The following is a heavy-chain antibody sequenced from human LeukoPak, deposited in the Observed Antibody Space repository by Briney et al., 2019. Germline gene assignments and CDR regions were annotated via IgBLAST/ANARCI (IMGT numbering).Heavy chain of an antibody. J-gene: IGHJ4*02. V-gene: IGHV3-7*01. CDR1: GFTFSHYW. CDR2: INQDVRAT. CDR3: GRDVGYNRFDQ. Sequence: GGSLRLSCAASGFTFSHYWVTWGRQAPEGGGGCVANINQDVRATFDGGSVKSPFTISRDNAENSLYMQMNSLRAEDTAAYYCGRDVGYNRFDQWGQGTMVTVSS. D-gene: IGHD5-24*01.